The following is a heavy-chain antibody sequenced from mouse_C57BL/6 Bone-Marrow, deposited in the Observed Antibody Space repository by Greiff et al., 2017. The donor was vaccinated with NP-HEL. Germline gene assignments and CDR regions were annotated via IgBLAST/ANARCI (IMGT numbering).Heavy chain of an antibody. CDR3: ARAYYSKDYAMDY. V-gene: IGHV1-22*01. CDR2: INPNNGGT. D-gene: IGHD2-5*01. CDR1: GYTFTDYN. Sequence: VQLQQSGPELVKPGASVKMSCKASGYTFTDYNMHWVKQSHGKSLEWIGYINPNNGGTSYNQKFKGKATLTVNKSSSTAYMELRSLTSEDSAVYYCARAYYSKDYAMDYWGQGTSVTVSS. J-gene: IGHJ4*01.